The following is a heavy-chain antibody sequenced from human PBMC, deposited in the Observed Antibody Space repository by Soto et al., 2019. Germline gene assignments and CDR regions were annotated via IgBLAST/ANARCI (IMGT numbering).Heavy chain of an antibody. CDR1: GFTFSNSG. CDR3: AKDWTYYYYGMDV. J-gene: IGHJ6*02. V-gene: IGHV3-30*18. CDR2: ISFDGNNK. D-gene: IGHD3-3*01. Sequence: GGSLRLSCAASGFTFSNSGMHWVRQAPGKGLEWVTVISFDGNNKFYADSVKGRFTISRDNSKNTLYLQMDSLRPEDTAVYYCAKDWTYYYYGMDVWGQGTTVTVSS.